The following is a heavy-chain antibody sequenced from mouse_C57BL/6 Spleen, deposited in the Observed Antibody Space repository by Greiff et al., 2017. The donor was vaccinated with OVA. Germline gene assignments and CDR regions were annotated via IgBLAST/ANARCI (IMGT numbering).Heavy chain of an antibody. J-gene: IGHJ2*01. Sequence: VQLQQSGAELVRPGASVTLSCKASGYTFPDYEMPWVKQTPVHGLVWIGAIDPETGGTAYNQKFKGKAILTADKSSRAAYIELRSQTSEDSAVYDCTRRGGLLRSGDWGQGTTLTVSS. CDR2: IDPETGGT. CDR1: GYTFPDYE. CDR3: TRRGGLLRSGD. V-gene: IGHV1-15*01. D-gene: IGHD1-1*01.